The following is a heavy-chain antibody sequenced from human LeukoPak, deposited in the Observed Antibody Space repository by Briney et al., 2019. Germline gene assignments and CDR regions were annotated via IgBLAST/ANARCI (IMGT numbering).Heavy chain of an antibody. J-gene: IGHJ4*02. D-gene: IGHD2-15*01. CDR3: ARDWWFDY. CDR1: GFTFSSYA. Sequence: PGRSLRLSCAASGFTFSSYAMHWVRQAPGKGLEWVAVISYDGSNKYYADSVKGRFTISRDNSKNTLYLQMNSLRAEDTAVYYCARDWWFDYWGQGTLVTVSS. V-gene: IGHV3-30*14. CDR2: ISYDGSNK.